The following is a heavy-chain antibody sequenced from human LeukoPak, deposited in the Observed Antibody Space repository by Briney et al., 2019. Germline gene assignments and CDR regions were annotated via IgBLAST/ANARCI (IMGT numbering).Heavy chain of an antibody. J-gene: IGHJ4*02. V-gene: IGHV3-48*01. CDR2: ISSCSRDR. CDR3: VRRFRERECSGSKCYSFAY. D-gene: IGHD2-15*01. Sequence: GGSLRLSCVTSGFTFSDYGMLWVRQAPGQGLEWISHISSCSRDRYYTHSVKDRFSISRDNAKDSLYLEMNTLRAEDTAVYYWVRRFRERECSGSKCYSFAYWGRGTLVTVSS. CDR1: GFTFSDYG.